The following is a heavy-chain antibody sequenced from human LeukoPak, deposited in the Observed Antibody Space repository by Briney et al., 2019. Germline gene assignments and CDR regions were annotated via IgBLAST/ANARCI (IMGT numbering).Heavy chain of an antibody. CDR1: GFTFSNYA. J-gene: IGHJ4*02. CDR3: AISGN. D-gene: IGHD1-1*01. CDR2: ISYDGTTK. V-gene: IGHV3-30*04. Sequence: PGGSLRLSCAASGFTFSNYAMNWVRQAPGKGLEWVAVISYDGTTKYYADSVKGRSIISRDNSNNTLYLQTNSLRDEDTAVYYCAISGNWGQGTLVTVSS.